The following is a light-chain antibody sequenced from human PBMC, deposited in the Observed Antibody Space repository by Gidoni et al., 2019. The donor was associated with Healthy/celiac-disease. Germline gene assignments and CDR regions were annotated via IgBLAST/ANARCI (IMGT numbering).Light chain of an antibody. V-gene: IGKV1-13*02. Sequence: AIQLTQSPSSLSARVGDRVTITCRASQGISSALAWYQKKPGKAPKLLIYDTFSLESGVPSRFSGSGSGTDFTLTISSLQPEDFATYYCQQFKSYPLTFGPXTKVDV. CDR3: QQFKSYPLT. CDR1: QGISSA. CDR2: DTF. J-gene: IGKJ3*01.